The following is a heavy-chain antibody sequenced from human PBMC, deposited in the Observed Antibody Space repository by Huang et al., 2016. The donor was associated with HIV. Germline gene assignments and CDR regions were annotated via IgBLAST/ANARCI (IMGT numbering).Heavy chain of an antibody. CDR2: IDWEDDT. CDR1: GFSLKTTGMC. V-gene: IGHV2-70*01. Sequence: QVTLRESGPALVKPTQTLTLTCTFSGFSLKTTGMCVGWIRQPPGKALEWLALIDWEDDTYYSTSLKNRLTISKDTSKNQVVLRMTNMDPVDTATDYCARGHIIVAGRFFDYWGQGTLVTVSS. CDR3: ARGHIIVAGRFFDY. J-gene: IGHJ4*02. D-gene: IGHD5-12*01.